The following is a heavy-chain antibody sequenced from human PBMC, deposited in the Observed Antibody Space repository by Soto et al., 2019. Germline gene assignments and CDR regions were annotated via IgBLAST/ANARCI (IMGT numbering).Heavy chain of an antibody. Sequence: PSETLSLTCAVYGGSFSGYYWSWIRQPPGKGLEWIGEVNHSGSANYNPSLKSRVTISVDTSKNQISLKLSSVTAADTAVYYCARAGGLGAVAVDYWGQGTLVTVSS. CDR3: ARAGGLGAVAVDY. CDR1: GGSFSGYY. D-gene: IGHD6-19*01. V-gene: IGHV4-34*01. CDR2: VNHSGSA. J-gene: IGHJ4*02.